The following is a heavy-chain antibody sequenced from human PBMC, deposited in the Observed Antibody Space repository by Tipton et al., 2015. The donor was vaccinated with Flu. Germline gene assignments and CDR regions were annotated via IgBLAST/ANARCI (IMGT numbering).Heavy chain of an antibody. Sequence: SLRLSCATSGFTLDDYAMHWFRQVPGKGLEWVSVVGVDGSNTYYADFVKGRFTISKDIIRKSVYLQMDSLTTEDSALYYCARDVGFQFLEWFADHWGQGTLVTVSS. CDR2: VGVDGSNT. CDR1: GFTLDDYA. D-gene: IGHD3-3*01. V-gene: IGHV3-43*02. CDR3: ARDVGFQFLEWFADH. J-gene: IGHJ4*02.